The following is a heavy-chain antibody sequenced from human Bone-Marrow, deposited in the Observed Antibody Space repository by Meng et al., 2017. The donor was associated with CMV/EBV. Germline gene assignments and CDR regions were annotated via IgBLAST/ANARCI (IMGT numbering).Heavy chain of an antibody. D-gene: IGHD2-15*01. Sequence: GESLKISCAASGFTFSSYSMNWVRQAPGKGLEWVSSISSSSSYIYYADSVKGRFTISRDNAKNSLYLQMNSLRAEDTAVYYCARVAPLGSGGDSFDYWVQGTLVTVSS. CDR2: ISSSSSYI. J-gene: IGHJ4*02. V-gene: IGHV3-21*01. CDR1: GFTFSSYS. CDR3: ARVAPLGSGGDSFDY.